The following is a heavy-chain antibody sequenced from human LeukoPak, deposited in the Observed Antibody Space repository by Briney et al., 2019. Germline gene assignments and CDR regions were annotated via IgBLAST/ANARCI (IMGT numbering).Heavy chain of an antibody. V-gene: IGHV1-2*02. Sequence: ASVTVSCTASGYAFTGYYMHWVRQAPGQGLEWMGWINPNSGDTNYAQKFQGRVTMTRDTSISTAYMELSRLRSDDTAVYYCARDPGSSPYFDYWGQGTLVTVSS. CDR1: GYAFTGYY. J-gene: IGHJ4*02. CDR2: INPNSGDT. CDR3: ARDPGSSPYFDY. D-gene: IGHD6-13*01.